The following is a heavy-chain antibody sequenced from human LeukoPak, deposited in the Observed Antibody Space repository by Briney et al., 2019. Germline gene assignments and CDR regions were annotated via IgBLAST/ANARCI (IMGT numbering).Heavy chain of an antibody. CDR3: AKDPTHYRVWDDYDSTVLSY. Sequence: GGALRLSCAAPGFTFCSYGMHAVRQAPGEGLEWAAFIWEDGGNEYYADSVKGRFTISRDNSKNTLYLQMNSLRAADTAVYYCAKDPTHYRVWDDYDSTVLSYWGQGTLVTVSS. D-gene: IGHD3-22*01. V-gene: IGHV3-30*02. CDR1: GFTFCSYG. J-gene: IGHJ4*02. CDR2: IWEDGGNE.